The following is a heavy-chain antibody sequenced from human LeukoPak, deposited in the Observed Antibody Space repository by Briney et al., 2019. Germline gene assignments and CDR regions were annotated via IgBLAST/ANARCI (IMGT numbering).Heavy chain of an antibody. CDR2: IYYSGST. CDR1: GDSMSSSSYY. J-gene: IGHJ5*01. CDR3: ARHGIDNYDPSAYSNWFDP. V-gene: IGHV4-39*01. Sequence: SETLSLTCTVSGDSMSSSSYYWGWIRQPPGKGLEWIARIYYSGSTFYNPSLRSRVTISVDKSRNRFSLKLSSVTASDTSVYYCARHGIDNYDPSAYSNWFDPWGQGTLVTVSS. D-gene: IGHD3-22*01.